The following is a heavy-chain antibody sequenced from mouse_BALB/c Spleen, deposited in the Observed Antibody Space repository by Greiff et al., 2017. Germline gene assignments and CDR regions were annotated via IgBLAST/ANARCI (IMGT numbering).Heavy chain of an antibody. J-gene: IGHJ2*01. Sequence: EVMLVESGGGLVQPGGSMKLSCAASGFTFSDAWMDWVRQSPEKRLEWVAYISNGGGSTYYPDTVKGRFTISRDNAKNTLYLQMSSLKSEDTAMYYCARYDFDYWGQGTTLTVSS. CDR3: ARYDFDY. CDR2: ISNGGGST. D-gene: IGHD2-14*01. V-gene: IGHV5-12*01. CDR1: GFTFSDAW.